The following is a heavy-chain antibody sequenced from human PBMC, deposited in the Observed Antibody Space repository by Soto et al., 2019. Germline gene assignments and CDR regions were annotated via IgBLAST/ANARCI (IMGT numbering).Heavy chain of an antibody. D-gene: IGHD3-22*01. J-gene: IGHJ4*02. CDR2: IIPMFGTA. V-gene: IGHV1-69*01. Sequence: QVQLVQSGAEVKKPGSSVKVSCKASGGTFSRYAISWVRQAPGQGLEWMGGIIPMFGTANYAQKFKGRFTITADESTSTAYMELRGLRSEDTAIYYCTRGWGHDRSDLYYAYWGQGTLLTVSS. CDR3: TRGWGHDRSDLYYAY. CDR1: GGTFSRYA.